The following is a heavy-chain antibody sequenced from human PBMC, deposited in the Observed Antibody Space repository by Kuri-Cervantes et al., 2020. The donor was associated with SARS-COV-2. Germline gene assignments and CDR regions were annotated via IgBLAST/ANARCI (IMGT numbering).Heavy chain of an antibody. V-gene: IGHV3-20*04. CDR3: AIEIGYCSSTSCYKYFQH. J-gene: IGHJ1*01. D-gene: IGHD2-2*02. CDR2: INWSGGST. Sequence: GGSLRLSCAASGFTFSSYSMNWVRQAPGKGLEWVSGINWSGGSTYYADSVKGRFTISRDNAKNSLYLQMNSLRAEDTALYYCAIEIGYCSSTSCYKYFQHWGQGTLVTVSS. CDR1: GFTFSSYS.